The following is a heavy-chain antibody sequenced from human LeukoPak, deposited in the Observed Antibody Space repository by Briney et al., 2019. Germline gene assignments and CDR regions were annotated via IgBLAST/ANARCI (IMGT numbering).Heavy chain of an antibody. D-gene: IGHD4-17*01. J-gene: IGHJ4*02. V-gene: IGHV3-23*01. CDR3: AKHGDYGTYYYFDY. CDR1: GFTFSGYA. Sequence: GGSLRLSCAASGFTFSGYAMSWVRQAPGKGLEWVSAISGSGGSTYYTDSVKGRFTISRDNSKNTLYLQMNSLRAEDTAVYYCAKHGDYGTYYYFDYWGKGTLVTVSS. CDR2: ISGSGGST.